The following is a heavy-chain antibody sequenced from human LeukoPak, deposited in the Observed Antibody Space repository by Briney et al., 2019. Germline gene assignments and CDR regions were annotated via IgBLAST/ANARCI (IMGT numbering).Heavy chain of an antibody. V-gene: IGHV3-23*01. Sequence: GGSLGLSCAASGFTFTDYYMSWIRQAPGKGLEWVSAIRGNGGSTDYVDSVRGRFIISRDNSRNTLYLQMNTLRAEDTALYYCAKSITAAGTYAFDIWGQGTVVTVSS. CDR3: AKSITAAGTYAFDI. CDR1: GFTFTDYY. J-gene: IGHJ3*02. D-gene: IGHD6-13*01. CDR2: IRGNGGST.